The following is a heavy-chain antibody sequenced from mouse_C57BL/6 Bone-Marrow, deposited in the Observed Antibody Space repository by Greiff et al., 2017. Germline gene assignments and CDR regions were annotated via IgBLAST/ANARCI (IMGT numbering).Heavy chain of an antibody. Sequence: EVQLVESGAELVRPGASVKLSCTASGFNIKDDYMHWVKQRPEQGLEWIGWIDPENGATEYASKFQGKATITVDTSSNTAYLQLSSLTSEDTAVYYCTRIAYWGQGTLVTVSA. CDR3: TRIAY. V-gene: IGHV14-4*01. CDR2: IDPENGAT. CDR1: GFNIKDDY. J-gene: IGHJ3*01.